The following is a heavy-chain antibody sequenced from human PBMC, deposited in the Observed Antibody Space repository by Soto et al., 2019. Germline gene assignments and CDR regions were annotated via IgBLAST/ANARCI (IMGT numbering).Heavy chain of an antibody. CDR1: GGTFSNYA. J-gene: IGHJ4*02. D-gene: IGHD3-22*01. CDR2: IIPIFGRT. CDR3: ADLSGGYCITSSGTPDY. Sequence: QVQLVQSGAEVKKPGSSVKVSCKVSGGTFSNYAISWVRQAPGQGLEWMGGIIPIFGRTTYAQKFQGRVAITADESTSAVYMELARLTSADTVVYYCADLSGGYCITSSGTPDYWGVGTLVTV. V-gene: IGHV1-69*12.